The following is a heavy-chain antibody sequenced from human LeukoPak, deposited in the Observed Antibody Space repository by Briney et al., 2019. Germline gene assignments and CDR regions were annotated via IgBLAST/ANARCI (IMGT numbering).Heavy chain of an antibody. Sequence: SETLSPTCTVSGGSISSSSYYWGWIRQPPGKGLEWIGSIYYSGSTYYNPSLKSRVTISVDTSKNQFSLKLSSVTAADTAVYYCARLLYYYGSGSYYGWFDPWGQGTLVTVSS. V-gene: IGHV4-39*01. CDR3: ARLLYYYGSGSYYGWFDP. J-gene: IGHJ5*02. D-gene: IGHD3-10*01. CDR1: GGSISSSSYY. CDR2: IYYSGST.